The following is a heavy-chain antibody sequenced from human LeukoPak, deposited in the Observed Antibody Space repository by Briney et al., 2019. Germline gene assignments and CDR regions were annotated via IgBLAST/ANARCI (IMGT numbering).Heavy chain of an antibody. CDR2: ISAYNGNT. J-gene: IGHJ4*02. D-gene: IGHD3-22*01. Sequence: ASVKVSCKASGYTFTSYGISWVRQAPGQGLEWMGWISAYNGNTNYAQKLQGRVTMTTDTSTSTAYMELRSLRSDDTAVYYCARSAPRGYYDSSGYLDYWGQGTLVTVSS. CDR1: GYTFTSYG. CDR3: ARSAPRGYYDSSGYLDY. V-gene: IGHV1-18*01.